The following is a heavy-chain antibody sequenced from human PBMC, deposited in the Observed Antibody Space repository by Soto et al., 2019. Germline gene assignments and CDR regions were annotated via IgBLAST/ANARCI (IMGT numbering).Heavy chain of an antibody. CDR1: GGSISSSSYY. V-gene: IGHV4-39*01. J-gene: IGHJ4*02. Sequence: LSLTCAVSGGSISSSSYYWGWIRQPPGKGLEWIVSIYFSGSTYYNPSLKSRVTSSIDTSKNQFSLNLNSVTAANTAVYYCARLSGTRGLIDFWGQGTLVTVSS. D-gene: IGHD3-10*01. CDR2: IYFSGST. CDR3: ARLSGTRGLIDF.